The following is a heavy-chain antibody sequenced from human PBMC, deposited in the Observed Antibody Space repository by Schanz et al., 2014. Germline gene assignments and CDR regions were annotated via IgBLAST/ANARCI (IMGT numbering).Heavy chain of an antibody. CDR2: INGNGGIT. CDR3: AKAGSGWSTAGYYY. CDR1: GFTFSTYA. J-gene: IGHJ4*02. D-gene: IGHD6-19*01. Sequence: EVQLLESGGALVQPGGSLRLSCSASGFTFSTYAMSWVRQAPGKGLEWVAAINGNGGITYYADPVKGRFTISRENSKSILYLQMNSLRAEDTAVYYCAKAGSGWSTAGYYYWGQGTLVAVSS. V-gene: IGHV3-23*01.